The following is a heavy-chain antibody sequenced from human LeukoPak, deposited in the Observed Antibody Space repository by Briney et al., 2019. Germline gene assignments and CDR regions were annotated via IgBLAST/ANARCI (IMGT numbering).Heavy chain of an antibody. CDR1: GFTFSSYG. CDR3: AKDGERQQLANFDY. J-gene: IGHJ4*02. Sequence: GGSLRLSCAASGFTFSSYGMHWVRQAPGKGLEWVAFIRYDGSNKYYADSVKGRFTISRDNSKNTLYLQMNSLRAEDTALYYCAKDGERQQLANFDYWGQGTLVTVSS. D-gene: IGHD6-13*01. V-gene: IGHV3-30*02. CDR2: IRYDGSNK.